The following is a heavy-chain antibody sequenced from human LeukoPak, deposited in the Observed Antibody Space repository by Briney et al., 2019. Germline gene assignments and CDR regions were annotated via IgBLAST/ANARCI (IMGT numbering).Heavy chain of an antibody. V-gene: IGHV4-38-2*02. CDR3: ARRGVKAYYFDY. J-gene: IGHJ4*02. D-gene: IGHD3-10*01. Sequence: SETLSLTCTVSGYSISSGYYWGWIRQPPGKGLEWIGSIYHSGSTYYNPSLKSRVTISVDTSKNQFSLKLSSVTAADTAVYYCARRGVKAYYFDYWGQGTLVTVSS. CDR1: GYSISSGYY. CDR2: IYHSGST.